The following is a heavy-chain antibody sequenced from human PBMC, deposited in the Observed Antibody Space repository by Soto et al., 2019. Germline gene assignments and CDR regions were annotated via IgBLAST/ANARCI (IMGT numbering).Heavy chain of an antibody. D-gene: IGHD2-2*02. CDR3: ARGVAIQYYYYYYMDV. CDR1: GYTFTSYG. CDR2: INANSGNT. V-gene: IGHV1-8*02. J-gene: IGHJ6*03. Sequence: ASVKVPCKSSGYTFTSYGISWVRQAPGQGLEWMGWINANSGNTGYAQKFQGRVTMTRNTSTSTAYMELSSLRSEDTAVYYCARGVAIQYYYYYYMDVWGKGTTVTVSS.